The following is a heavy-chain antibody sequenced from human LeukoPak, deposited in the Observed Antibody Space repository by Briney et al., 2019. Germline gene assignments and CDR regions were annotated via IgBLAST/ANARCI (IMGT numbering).Heavy chain of an antibody. D-gene: IGHD1-26*01. J-gene: IGHJ4*02. CDR3: ARRSGTSFDY. Sequence: SETLSLTCTVSGGSISSYYWSWIRQPPGKGLEWIGYIYYSGSTYYNPSLKSRVTISVDTSKNQFSLKLSSVTAADTAVYYCARRSGTSFDYWGQGTLVTVSS. V-gene: IGHV4-59*08. CDR2: IYYSGST. CDR1: GGSISSYY.